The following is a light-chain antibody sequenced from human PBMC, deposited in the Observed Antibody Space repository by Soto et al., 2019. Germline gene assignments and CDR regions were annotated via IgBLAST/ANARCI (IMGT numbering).Light chain of an antibody. J-gene: IGLJ1*01. Sequence: QAVVTQPPSVSGAPGQRVTISCTGSSSNIGAGYDVHWYQQLPGTAPKLLISGNSNRPSGVPDRFSGSKSGTSASLAITGLQAEDEADYYCQSYDSSLSGRVFGTGTKLTV. CDR1: SSNIGAGYD. CDR2: GNS. V-gene: IGLV1-40*01. CDR3: QSYDSSLSGRV.